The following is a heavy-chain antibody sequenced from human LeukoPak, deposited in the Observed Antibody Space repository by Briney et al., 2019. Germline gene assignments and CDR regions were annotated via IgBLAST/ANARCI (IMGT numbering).Heavy chain of an antibody. CDR2: IHYSGST. J-gene: IGHJ3*02. CDR3: ARSVSWGLLVRDDAFDI. CDR1: GXSISSYH. V-gene: IGHV4-59*08. Sequence: KPSETLSLTCTVSGXSISSYHGIWIRQPPGKGLEWIVYIHYSGSTNYNPSLKSRVTTSVDTSRKQFSLKLRSVTAADTAVYYCARSVSWGLLVRDDAFDIWGQGTLVTVSS. D-gene: IGHD2-21*01.